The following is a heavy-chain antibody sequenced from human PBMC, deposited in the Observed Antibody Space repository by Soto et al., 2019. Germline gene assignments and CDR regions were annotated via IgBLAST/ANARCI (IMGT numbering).Heavy chain of an antibody. V-gene: IGHV3-48*02. D-gene: IGHD3-10*01. CDR1: GFTFSSYN. CDR3: AKNRDAYNYNDY. CDR2: ISSSSSTI. Sequence: PGGSLRLSCTASGFTFSSYNMNWVRQAPGKGLEWVSYISSSSSTIYYADSVKGRFTISRDNAKNSLYLQMNSLRDEDSAVYYCAKNRDAYNYNDYWGQGTLVTVSS. J-gene: IGHJ4*02.